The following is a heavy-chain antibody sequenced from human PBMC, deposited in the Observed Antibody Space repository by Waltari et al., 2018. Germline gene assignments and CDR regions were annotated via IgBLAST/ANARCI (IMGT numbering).Heavy chain of an antibody. CDR2: INHSGST. CDR1: GGSFSGYY. J-gene: IGHJ4*02. V-gene: IGHV4-34*01. Sequence: QVQLQQWGAGLLKPSETLSLTCAVYGGSFSGYYWSWIRQPPGKGLEWIGEINHSGSTNYNPSLKSRVTISVDTSKNQFSLKLSSVTAADTAVYYCARGVNGGSYLFIFDYWGQGTLVTVSS. D-gene: IGHD1-26*01. CDR3: ARGVNGGSYLFIFDY.